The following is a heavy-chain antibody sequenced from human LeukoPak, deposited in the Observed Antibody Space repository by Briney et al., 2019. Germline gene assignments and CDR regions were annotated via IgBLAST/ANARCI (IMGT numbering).Heavy chain of an antibody. J-gene: IGHJ4*02. Sequence: SETLSLTCTVSGGSISSYYWSWIRQPPGKGLEWIGYIYYSGSNNYNPSLKSRVTISVDTSKNQFSLKLSSVTAADTAVYYCARQVGSYSPFDYWGQGTLVTVSS. CDR2: IYYSGSN. V-gene: IGHV4-59*08. D-gene: IGHD1-26*01. CDR1: GGSISSYY. CDR3: ARQVGSYSPFDY.